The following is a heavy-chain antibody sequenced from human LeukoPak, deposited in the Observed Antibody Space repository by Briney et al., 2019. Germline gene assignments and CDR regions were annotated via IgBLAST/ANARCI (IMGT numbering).Heavy chain of an antibody. CDR3: ARDRPLYESRAYGMDV. CDR1: GGSISSYY. D-gene: IGHD3-22*01. J-gene: IGHJ6*02. V-gene: IGHV4-4*07. CDR2: IYTSGST. Sequence: SETLSLTCTVSGGSISSYYWSWIRQPAVMGLEWIGRIYTSGSTNYNPSLKSRVTMSVDTSKNQFSLKLSSVTAADTAVYYCARDRPLYESRAYGMDVWGQGTTVTVSS.